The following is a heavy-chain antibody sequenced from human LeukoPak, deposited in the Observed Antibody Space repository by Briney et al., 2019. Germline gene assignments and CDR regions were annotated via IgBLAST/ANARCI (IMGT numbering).Heavy chain of an antibody. J-gene: IGHJ4*02. V-gene: IGHV3-48*01. D-gene: IGHD3-16*02. CDR1: GFTFSSYR. CDR3: AKEGVITFGGVIVNDLFFDY. Sequence: GGSLRLSCAASGFTFSSYRMNWVRQAPGKGLEWVSYISSSSSTIYYADSVKGRFTISRDNAKNSLYLQMNSLRAEDTAVYYCAKEGVITFGGVIVNDLFFDYWGQGTLVTVSS. CDR2: ISSSSSTI.